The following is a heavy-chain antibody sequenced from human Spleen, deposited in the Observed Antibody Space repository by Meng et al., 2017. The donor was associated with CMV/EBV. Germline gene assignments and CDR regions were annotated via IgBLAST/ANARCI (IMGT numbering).Heavy chain of an antibody. V-gene: IGHV4-4*02. CDR2: MYHSGTT. CDR1: GVSTSNSNW. Sequence: GVSTSNSNWWSWVRQPPGKGLGWIGEMYHSGTTNYNPSLKGRVTISVDKSKNQFSLKVNSVTAADTAVYYCARKGLLRLGNFDSWGQGTLVTVSS. D-gene: IGHD3-16*01. J-gene: IGHJ4*02. CDR3: ARKGLLRLGNFDS.